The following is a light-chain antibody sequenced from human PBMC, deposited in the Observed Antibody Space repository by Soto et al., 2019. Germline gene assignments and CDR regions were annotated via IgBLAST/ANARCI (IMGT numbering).Light chain of an antibody. CDR1: SSDVGGYNY. CDR3: SSYTSRSPLVV. Sequence: QSVLTQPASVSGSPGQSITISCTGTSSDVGGYNYVSWYQQHPGKAPQLMIFDVSNRPSGVSNRFSGSKSGNTASLTISGLQAEDEADYYCSSYTSRSPLVVFGGGTKLTVL. J-gene: IGLJ2*01. V-gene: IGLV2-14*01. CDR2: DVS.